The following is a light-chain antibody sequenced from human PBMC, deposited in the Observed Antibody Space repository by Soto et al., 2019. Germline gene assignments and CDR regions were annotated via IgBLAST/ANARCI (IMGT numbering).Light chain of an antibody. V-gene: IGKV1-5*03. J-gene: IGKJ2*01. CDR2: EAS. Sequence: DIQMTQSPSTLSASVGDRVTITCRASQSISTWLAWYQQKPGKAPKLLIFEASGLESGVPSRFSGSGSGTAFTINIGSLQPDDLATYYCLPYNSNSYTFGQGTKLEIK. CDR1: QSISTW. CDR3: LPYNSNSYT.